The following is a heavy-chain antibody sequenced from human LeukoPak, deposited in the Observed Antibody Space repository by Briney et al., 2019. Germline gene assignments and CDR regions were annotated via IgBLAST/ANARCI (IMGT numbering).Heavy chain of an antibody. V-gene: IGHV3-7*01. Sequence: GGSLRVSCAASGFTFSSYWMSWVRQAPGKGMECVANINQDGSEKYYVDSVKGRFTISRDNAKNSLYLQMNSLRAEDTAVYYCARDLNYYYGSGSYRYFDYWGQGTLVTVSS. J-gene: IGHJ4*02. CDR3: ARDLNYYYGSGSYRYFDY. CDR2: INQDGSEK. CDR1: GFTFSSYW. D-gene: IGHD3-10*01.